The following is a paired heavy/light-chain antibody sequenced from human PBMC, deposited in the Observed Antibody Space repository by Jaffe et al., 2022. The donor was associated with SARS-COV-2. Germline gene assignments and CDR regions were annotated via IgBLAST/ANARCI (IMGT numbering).Heavy chain of an antibody. V-gene: IGHV3-73*02. Sequence: EVQLVESGGGLVQPGGSLKLSCAASGFTFSGSAMHWVRQASGKGLEWVGRIRSKVNSYATAYTASVKGRFTISRDDSKNTAYLQMNSLKTEDTAVYYCTTHPGGADYYGSGSFAFWGQGTLVTVSS. D-gene: IGHD3-10*01. CDR3: TTHPGGADYYGSGSFAF. J-gene: IGHJ4*02. CDR1: GFTFSGSA. CDR2: IRSKVNSYAT.
Light chain of an antibody. J-gene: IGLJ2*01. V-gene: IGLV1-44*01. CDR2: SNN. Sequence: QSVLTQPPSASGTPGQRVTISCSGSSSNIGSNTVNWFQQLPGTAPKVLIYSNNQRPSGVPDRFSGSKSGTSASLAISGLQSEDEADYYCAAWDDSLTVVVFGGGTKLTVL. CDR1: SSNIGSNT. CDR3: AAWDDSLTVVV.